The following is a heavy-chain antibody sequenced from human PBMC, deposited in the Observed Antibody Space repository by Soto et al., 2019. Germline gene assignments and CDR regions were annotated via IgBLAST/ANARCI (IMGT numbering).Heavy chain of an antibody. CDR3: AGSYGRY. V-gene: IGHV4-59*01. CDR2: IYYSGST. D-gene: IGHD3-10*01. Sequence: QVQLQESGPGLVKPSETLSLTCTVSGGSISSYYWSWIRQPPGKGLEWIGYIYYSGSTNYNPSLKSRVTISVDKSKHQFSLELSAVTAAETAVYYCAGSYGRYWGQGTLVTVSS. J-gene: IGHJ4*02. CDR1: GGSISSYY.